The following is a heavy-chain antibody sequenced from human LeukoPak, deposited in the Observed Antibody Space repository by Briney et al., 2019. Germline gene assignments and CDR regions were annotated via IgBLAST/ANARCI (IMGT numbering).Heavy chain of an antibody. J-gene: IGHJ6*03. Sequence: ASVKVSCKASGYTFTGYYMHWVRQAPGQGLEWMGWINPNSGGTNYAQKFQGRVTMTRDTSISTAYMELSRLRSDDTAVYYCARSGGGGVDYYYYMDVWGKGTTVTVSS. CDR2: INPNSGGT. V-gene: IGHV1-2*02. D-gene: IGHD2-15*01. CDR3: ARSGGGGVDYYYYMDV. CDR1: GYTFTGYY.